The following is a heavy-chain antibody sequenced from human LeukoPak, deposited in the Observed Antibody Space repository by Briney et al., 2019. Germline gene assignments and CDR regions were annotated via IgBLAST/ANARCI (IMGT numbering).Heavy chain of an antibody. CDR2: INPTSGGT. V-gene: IGHV1-2*02. J-gene: IGHJ5*02. CDR3: ARDRGGSYYYDSSGKNWFDP. Sequence: ASVKVSCKASGNTFTGYYIHWVRQAPGQGLEWMGWINPTSGGTNNAQKFEGRVAMTRDTSISTAYMELSRLRSDDTAVYYCARDRGGSYYYDSSGKNWFDPWGQGTLVTVSS. CDR1: GNTFTGYY. D-gene: IGHD3-22*01.